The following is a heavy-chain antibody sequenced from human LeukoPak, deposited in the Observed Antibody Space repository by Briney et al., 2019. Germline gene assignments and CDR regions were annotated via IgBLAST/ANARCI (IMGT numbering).Heavy chain of an antibody. Sequence: SETLSLTCSVSGGSISSYYWTWIRQPPGKGLEWIGNIYSSESTHYNPSLKSRVTISVDTSKNLFSLKLSSVTAADTAVYYCARLSLWFGDVSYYLDVWGKGTTVTVSS. V-gene: IGHV4-4*09. CDR1: GGSISSYY. CDR3: ARLSLWFGDVSYYLDV. D-gene: IGHD3-10*01. J-gene: IGHJ6*03. CDR2: IYSSEST.